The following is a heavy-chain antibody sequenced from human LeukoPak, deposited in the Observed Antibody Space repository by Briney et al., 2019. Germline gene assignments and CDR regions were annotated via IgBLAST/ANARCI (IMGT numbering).Heavy chain of an antibody. Sequence: SETLSLTCTVSGGSISSYYWSWIRQPPGKGLEWIGYIYYSGSTNYNPSLKSRVTMSVDTSKNQFSLNLNSVTAADTAVYFCARDLRDNAFDVWGQGTMVTVSS. CDR1: GGSISSYY. CDR3: ARDLRDNAFDV. V-gene: IGHV4-59*01. J-gene: IGHJ3*01. CDR2: IYYSGST.